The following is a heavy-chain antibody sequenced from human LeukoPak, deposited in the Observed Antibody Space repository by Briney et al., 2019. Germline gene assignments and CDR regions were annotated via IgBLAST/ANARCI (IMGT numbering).Heavy chain of an antibody. CDR2: INPSGGSR. CDR1: GYTFTSYY. Sequence: ASVKVSCKASGYTFTSYYMHWVRQAPGQGLEWMGIINPSGGSRSYAQKFQGRVTMTRDTSTSTVYMELSSLRSEDTAVYYCARGSIVGAKTLGFGAFDIWGQGTMVAVSS. D-gene: IGHD1-26*01. J-gene: IGHJ3*02. CDR3: ARGSIVGAKTLGFGAFDI. V-gene: IGHV1-46*01.